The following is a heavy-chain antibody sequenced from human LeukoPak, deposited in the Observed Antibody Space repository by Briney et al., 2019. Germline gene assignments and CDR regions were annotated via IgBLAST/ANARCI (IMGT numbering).Heavy chain of an antibody. Sequence: GGSLRLSCAAPGFTFSSYWMSWVRQAPGKGLEWVANIKQDGSEKYYVDSVKGRFTISRDNAKNSLYLQMNSLRAEDTAVYYCARDADYYYMDVWGKGTTVTVSS. CDR2: IKQDGSEK. J-gene: IGHJ6*03. V-gene: IGHV3-7*01. CDR1: GFTFSSYW. CDR3: ARDADYYYMDV.